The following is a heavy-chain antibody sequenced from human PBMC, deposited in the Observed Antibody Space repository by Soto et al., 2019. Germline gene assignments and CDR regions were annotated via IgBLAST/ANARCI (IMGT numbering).Heavy chain of an antibody. CDR3: ARSRNGGVADSFDY. J-gene: IGHJ4*02. D-gene: IGHD3-10*01. Sequence: QVQLVASGGGVVQQGRSLTLSCEASGFTFRRHAIHWVRQAPGKGLEWVAVISGDGSNEYYEDSVKGRFTISRDNSKNTLFLQLNSLRLEDTAVYYCARSRNGGVADSFDYWGQGTLVTVSS. CDR1: GFTFRRHA. CDR2: ISGDGSNE. V-gene: IGHV3-30-3*01.